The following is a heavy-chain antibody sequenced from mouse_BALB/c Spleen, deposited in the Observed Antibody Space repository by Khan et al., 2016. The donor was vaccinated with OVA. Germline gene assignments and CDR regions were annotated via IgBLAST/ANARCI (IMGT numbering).Heavy chain of an antibody. CDR1: GYTFTSYW. V-gene: IGHV1S41*01. D-gene: IGHD1-1*01. Sequence: DLVKPGASVKLSCKASGYTFTSYWINWIKQRPGQGLEWIGRIAPGSGSTYYNEMFKGKATLTVDTSSNTAYIQLSSLSSEDSAVYFCARSNYYGGSLYAMDYWGQGTSVTVSS. CDR2: IAPGSGST. CDR3: ARSNYYGGSLYAMDY. J-gene: IGHJ4*01.